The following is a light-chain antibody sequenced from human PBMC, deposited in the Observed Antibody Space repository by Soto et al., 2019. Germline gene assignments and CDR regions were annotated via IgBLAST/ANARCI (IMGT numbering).Light chain of an antibody. Sequence: DIQMTQSPSSLSASVGDRVTITCRASQSISSYLNWYQQKQGKAPKVXIYAASSLQSGVPSRFSGIGAGTDFTLSISSLQPEDFETYYCQQSYSGPLTFGGGTKVDIK. CDR1: QSISSY. CDR3: QQSYSGPLT. J-gene: IGKJ4*01. V-gene: IGKV1-39*01. CDR2: AAS.